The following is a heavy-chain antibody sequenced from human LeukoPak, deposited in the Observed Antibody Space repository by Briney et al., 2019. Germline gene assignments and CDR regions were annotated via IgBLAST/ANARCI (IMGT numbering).Heavy chain of an antibody. CDR2: IWNDGSNK. J-gene: IGHJ4*02. V-gene: IGHV3-33*08. CDR3: AREWTRTGPFDY. D-gene: IGHD3/OR15-3a*01. Sequence: GGSLRLSCAASGFTFSSYWMNWARQAPGKGLEWVALIWNDGSNKYYADSVKGRSTISRDNSKNTLYLQMNSLRAEDTAVYYCAREWTRTGPFDYWGQGTLVTVSS. CDR1: GFTFSSYW.